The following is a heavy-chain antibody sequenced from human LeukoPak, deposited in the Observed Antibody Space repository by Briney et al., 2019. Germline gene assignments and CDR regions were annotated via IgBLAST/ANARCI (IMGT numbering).Heavy chain of an antibody. Sequence: PGGSLRLSCAASGFTFSSYGMHWLRQAPGKGLEWVTFIRYDGGNIYYADSVKGRFTISRDNSKNTLYLQMNSLRAEDTAVYYCAKEKVRGADSSGYYFYFDYWGQGTLVTVSS. J-gene: IGHJ4*02. CDR3: AKEKVRGADSSGYYFYFDY. CDR2: IRYDGGNI. CDR1: GFTFSSYG. V-gene: IGHV3-30*02. D-gene: IGHD3-22*01.